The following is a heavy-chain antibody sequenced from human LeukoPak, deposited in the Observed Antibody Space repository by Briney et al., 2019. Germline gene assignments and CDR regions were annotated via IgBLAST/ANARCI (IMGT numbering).Heavy chain of an antibody. D-gene: IGHD1-26*01. CDR2: IYYSGST. J-gene: IGHJ5*02. CDR1: GGSISSYY. CDR3: ARIHKSYYMRGRFDP. V-gene: IGHV4-59*08. Sequence: SETLPLTCTVSGGSISSYYWSWIRQPPGKGLEWIGYIYYSGSTNYNPSLKSRVTISVDTSKNQFSLKLSSVTAADTAMYYCARIHKSYYMRGRFDPWGQGTLVTVSS.